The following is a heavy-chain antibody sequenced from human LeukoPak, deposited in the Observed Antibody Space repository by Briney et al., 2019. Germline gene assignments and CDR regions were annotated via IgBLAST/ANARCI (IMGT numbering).Heavy chain of an antibody. D-gene: IGHD3-10*01. CDR2: ISGSGGSWASGISGSDGDT. CDR3: AKEGSSTMVRGVTHY. CDR1: GFTFSSYA. V-gene: IGHV3-23*01. J-gene: IGHJ4*02. Sequence: GGSLRLSCAASGFTFSSYAMSWVRQAPGTGLEWVSGISGSGGSWASGISGSDGDTYYADSVKGRFTISRDNSKNTLYLQMNSLRAEDTAVYYCAKEGSSTMVRGVTHYWGQGTLVTVSS.